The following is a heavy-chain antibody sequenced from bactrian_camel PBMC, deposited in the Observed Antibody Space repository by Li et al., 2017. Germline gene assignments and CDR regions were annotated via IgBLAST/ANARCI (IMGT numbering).Heavy chain of an antibody. CDR3: AARGGGGTCRLRWWPLRGRGLWS. CDR2: FDSDGTA. CDR1: GFVFSSYC. J-gene: IGHJ6*01. V-gene: IGHV3S53*01. Sequence: HVQLVESGGGSVQAGGSLRLSCGASGFVFSSYCMGWYRQGPGKEREGVAAFDSDGTASYADSVKGRFTISKDNAQNTLYLQMDSLTPEDTAMYYCAARGGGGTCRLRWWPLRGRGLWSVGPGDPGHRL. D-gene: IGHD5*01.